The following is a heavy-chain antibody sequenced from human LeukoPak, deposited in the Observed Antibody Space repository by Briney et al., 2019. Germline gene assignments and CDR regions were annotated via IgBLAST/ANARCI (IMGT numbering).Heavy chain of an antibody. Sequence: SETLSLTCTVSGGSISSSSSYWGWIRQPPGKGLEWIGSFYYSGSTYYNPSLKSRVIISVDTSKNQFSLKLSSVTAADTAVYYCAREFGDSSGYYYLDYWGQGTLVTVSS. J-gene: IGHJ4*02. V-gene: IGHV4-39*07. CDR2: FYYSGST. D-gene: IGHD3-22*01. CDR3: AREFGDSSGYYYLDY. CDR1: GGSISSSSSY.